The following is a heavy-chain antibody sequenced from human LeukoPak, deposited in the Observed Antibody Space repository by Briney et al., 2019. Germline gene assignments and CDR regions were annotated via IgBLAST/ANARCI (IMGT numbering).Heavy chain of an antibody. CDR2: IKQDGSEK. D-gene: IGHD1-26*01. Sequence: HPGGSLRLSCAASGFTFSSYWMSWVRQAPGKGLEWVANIKQDGSEKYYVDSVKGRFTISRDNARNSLYLQMNSLRAEDTAVYYCARVGAAEYFDYWGQGTLVTVSS. CDR3: ARVGAAEYFDY. CDR1: GFTFSSYW. J-gene: IGHJ4*02. V-gene: IGHV3-7*03.